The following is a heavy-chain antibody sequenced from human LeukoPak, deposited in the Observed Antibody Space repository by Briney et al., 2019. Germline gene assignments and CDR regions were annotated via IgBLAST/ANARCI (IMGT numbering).Heavy chain of an antibody. J-gene: IGHJ6*04. V-gene: IGHV3-23*01. CDR2: IGVSGGST. CDR3: AELGITMIGGV. CDR1: GFTFSSYS. D-gene: IGHD3-10*02. Sequence: GGSLRLSCAASGFTFSSYSMNWVRQAPGKGLEWVSGIGVSGGSTYYADSVKGRFTISRDNAKNSLYLQMNSLRAEDTAVYYCAELGITMIGGVWGKGTTATISS.